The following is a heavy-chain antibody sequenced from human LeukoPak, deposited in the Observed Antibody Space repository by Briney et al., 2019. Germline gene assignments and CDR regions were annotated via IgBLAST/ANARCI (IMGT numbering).Heavy chain of an antibody. CDR1: GFTFSSYG. CDR2: ISYDGSNK. D-gene: IGHD3-10*01. V-gene: IGHV3-30*18. Sequence: GGSLRLSCAASGFTFSSYGMHWVRQAPGKGLEWAAVISYDGSNKYYADSVKGRFTISRDNSKNTLYLQMNSLRAEDTAVYYCAKDRFYRGFIIFDMTHFDYWGQGTLVTVSS. CDR3: AKDRFYRGFIIFDMTHFDY. J-gene: IGHJ4*02.